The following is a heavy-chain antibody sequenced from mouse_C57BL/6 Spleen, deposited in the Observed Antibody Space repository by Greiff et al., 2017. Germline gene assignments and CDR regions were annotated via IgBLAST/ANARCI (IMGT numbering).Heavy chain of an antibody. V-gene: IGHV1-55*01. Sequence: QVQLQQPGAELVKPGASVKMSCKASGYTFTSYWITWVKQRPGQGLEWIGDIYPGSGSTNYNEKFKSKATLTGDTSSSTAYMQLSSLTSEDSAVYYCASWDYDDGPRDWGQGTLVTVAA. CDR1: GYTFTSYW. CDR3: ASWDYDDGPRD. CDR2: IYPGSGST. D-gene: IGHD2-4*01. J-gene: IGHJ3*01.